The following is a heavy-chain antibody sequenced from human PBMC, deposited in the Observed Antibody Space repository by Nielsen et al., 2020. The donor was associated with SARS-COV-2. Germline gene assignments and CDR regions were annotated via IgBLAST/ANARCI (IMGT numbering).Heavy chain of an antibody. V-gene: IGHV3-30*03. D-gene: IGHD3-10*01. CDR3: ARDNQYYGSGSIPGDWFDP. CDR1: GFTFSSYG. Sequence: GGSLRLSCAASGFTFSSYGMHWVRQAPGKGLEWVAVISYDGSNKYYADSVKGRFTISRDNSKNTLYLQMNSLRAEDTAVYYCARDNQYYGSGSIPGDWFDPWGQGTLVTVSS. CDR2: ISYDGSNK. J-gene: IGHJ5*02.